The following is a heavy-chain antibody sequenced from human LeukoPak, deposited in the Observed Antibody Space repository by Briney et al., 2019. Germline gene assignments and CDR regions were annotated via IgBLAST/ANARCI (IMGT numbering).Heavy chain of an antibody. CDR1: GYTLTELS. J-gene: IGHJ5*02. V-gene: IGHV1-24*01. CDR3: ATVPVVYGSGSYWFDP. CDR2: FDPEDGET. Sequence: GASVKVSCKVSGYTLTELSMHWVRQAPGKGLEWMGGFDPEDGETIYAQKFQGRVTMTEDTSTDTAYMELSSLRSEDTAVYYCATVPVVYGSGSYWFDPWGQGTLVTVSS. D-gene: IGHD3-10*01.